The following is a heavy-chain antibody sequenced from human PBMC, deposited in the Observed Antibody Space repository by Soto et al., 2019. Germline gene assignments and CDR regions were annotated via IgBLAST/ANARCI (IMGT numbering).Heavy chain of an antibody. CDR2: ISYDGVNQ. Sequence: SGGSLRLSCAASGFTFSSYAIHWVRQAPGKGLEWVAVISYDGVNQYYADSVKGRFTISRDNSKSTLYLQMSSLRPEDTAVYFCARGIQLWLRLFDYWGQGALVTVSS. V-gene: IGHV3-30-3*01. D-gene: IGHD5-18*01. CDR1: GFTFSSYA. J-gene: IGHJ4*02. CDR3: ARGIQLWLRLFDY.